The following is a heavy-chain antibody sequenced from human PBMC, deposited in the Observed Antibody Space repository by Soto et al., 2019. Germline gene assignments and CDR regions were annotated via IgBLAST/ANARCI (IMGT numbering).Heavy chain of an antibody. V-gene: IGHV1-69*06. D-gene: IGHD2-2*01. CDR2: MIPICGTA. CDR1: GGTFSSYP. J-gene: IGHJ4*02. Sequence: SVKVSCKASGGTFSSYPISWVRQANGQGLEWMGGMIPICGTASYSQKFQGRVTITADTSTSTAYMELSSLRSEDTAVYYCARKGPSWKGAAAFDYWGQGTLVTLSS. CDR3: ARKGPSWKGAAAFDY.